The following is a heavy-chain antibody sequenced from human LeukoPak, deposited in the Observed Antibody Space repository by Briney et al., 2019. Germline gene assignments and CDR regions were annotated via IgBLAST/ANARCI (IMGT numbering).Heavy chain of an antibody. CDR1: GFTFSSHS. CDR3: APFSAVTHYYFDY. D-gene: IGHD6-13*01. Sequence: KSGGSLRLSCAASGFTFSSHSLMWVRQAPGKGLEWVSSISPDSGYIYYADSVKGRFTIPRDNAENSLFLQMNSLGAEDTAVYYCAPFSAVTHYYFDYWGQGTLVTVSS. V-gene: IGHV3-21*01. CDR2: ISPDSGYI. J-gene: IGHJ4*02.